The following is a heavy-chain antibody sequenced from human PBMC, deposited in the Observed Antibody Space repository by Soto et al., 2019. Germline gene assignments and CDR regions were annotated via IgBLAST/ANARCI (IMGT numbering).Heavy chain of an antibody. CDR3: ARGLELSSSGEP. CDR2: ISSSSSTI. V-gene: IGHV3-48*02. CDR1: GFTFSSYS. J-gene: IGHJ5*02. Sequence: EVQLVESGGGLVQPGGSLRLSCAASGFTFSSYSMIWVRQAPGKGLEWVSYISSSSSTIYYADSVKGRFTISRDNAKNSLYLQMNSLRDEDTAVYYCARGLELSSSGEPWGQGTLVTVSS. D-gene: IGHD6-6*01.